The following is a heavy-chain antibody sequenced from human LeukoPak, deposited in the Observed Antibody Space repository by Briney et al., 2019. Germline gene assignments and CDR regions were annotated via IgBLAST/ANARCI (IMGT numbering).Heavy chain of an antibody. Sequence: PSETLSLTCAVYGGSFSGYYWSWIRQPPGKGLEWIGEINHSGSTNYNPSLKSRVTISVDTSKNQFSLKLSSVTAADTAVYCCARGPRRTFFGVAIPALNYGAQETLFTVS. CDR2: INHSGST. V-gene: IGHV4-34*01. CDR1: GGSFSGYY. D-gene: IGHD3-3*01. J-gene: IGHJ4*02. CDR3: ARGPRRTFFGVAIPALNY.